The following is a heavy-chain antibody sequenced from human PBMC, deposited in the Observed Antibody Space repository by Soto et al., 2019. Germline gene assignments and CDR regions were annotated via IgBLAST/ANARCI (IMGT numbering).Heavy chain of an antibody. J-gene: IGHJ4*02. D-gene: IGHD3-16*02. CDR3: ARGVSREARYPDGAQKGVFDY. CDR1: GGSFSGYY. V-gene: IGHV4-34*01. CDR2: INHSGST. Sequence: GPGPRKTSETLSLTCAVYGGSFSGYYWSWIRQPPGKGLEWIGEINHSGSTNYNPSLKSRVTISVDTSKNQFSLKLSSVTAADTAVYYCARGVSREARYPDGAQKGVFDYWGQGTLVTVSS.